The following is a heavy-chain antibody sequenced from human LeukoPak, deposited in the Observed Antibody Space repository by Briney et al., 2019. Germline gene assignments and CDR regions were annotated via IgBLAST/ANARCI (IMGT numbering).Heavy chain of an antibody. D-gene: IGHD3-22*01. CDR1: GYTLTELS. CDR3: ATAYYDSSGYYFDY. CDR2: FDPEDGET. V-gene: IGHV1-24*01. Sequence: ASVKVSCKVSGYTLTELSMHWLRQAPGKGLEWMGGFDPEDGETIYAQKFQGRVTMTEDTSTDTAYMEPSSLRSEDTAVYYCATAYYDSSGYYFDYWGQGTLVTVSS. J-gene: IGHJ4*02.